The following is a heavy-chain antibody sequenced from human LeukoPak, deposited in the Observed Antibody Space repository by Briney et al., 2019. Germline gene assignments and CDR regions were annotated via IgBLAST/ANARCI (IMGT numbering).Heavy chain of an antibody. CDR3: ARDTGDGSYDF. J-gene: IGHJ4*02. CDR1: GFTFSSYA. CDR2: ISRSTSTI. V-gene: IGHV3-48*02. Sequence: PGGSLRLSCTASGFTFSSYAMNWVRHAPGKGLQWISYISRSTSTIYYADSVKGRFTISRDNAKNSLYLQMSSLRDEDTAVYYCARDTGDGSYDFWGQETLVTVSS. D-gene: IGHD1-26*01.